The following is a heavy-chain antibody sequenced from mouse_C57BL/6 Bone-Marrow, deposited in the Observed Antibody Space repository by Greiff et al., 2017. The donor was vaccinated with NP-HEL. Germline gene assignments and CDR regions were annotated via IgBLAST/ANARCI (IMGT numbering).Heavy chain of an antibody. CDR3: ASECPWFAY. CDR1: GFTFSSYT. V-gene: IGHV5-9*04. J-gene: IGHJ3*01. Sequence: EVQRVESGGGLVKPGGSLKLSCAASGFTFSSYTMSWVRQTPEKRLEWVATISGGGGNTYYPDSVKGRFTISRDNAKNTLYLQMSSLRSEDTAVYYCASECPWFAYWGQGTLVTVSA. CDR2: ISGGGGNT.